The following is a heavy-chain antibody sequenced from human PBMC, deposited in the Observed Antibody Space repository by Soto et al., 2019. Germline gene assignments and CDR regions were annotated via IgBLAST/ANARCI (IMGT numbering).Heavy chain of an antibody. V-gene: IGHV3-66*01. CDR3: AKGNYYDSSAYYCAS. CDR1: GFTVSSNY. D-gene: IGHD3-22*01. Sequence: GGSLRLSCAGSGFTVSSNYMNWVRQAPGKGLEWVSILYSDGRTYYADSVKGRFIISRDNSKNTLYLQLNSLRAEDTAVYYCAKGNYYDSSAYYCASWGQGTLVTVSS. J-gene: IGHJ5*02. CDR2: LYSDGRT.